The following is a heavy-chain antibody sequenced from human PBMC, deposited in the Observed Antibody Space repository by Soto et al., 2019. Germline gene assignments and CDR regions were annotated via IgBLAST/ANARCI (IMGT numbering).Heavy chain of an antibody. V-gene: IGHV4-39*01. D-gene: IGHD2-15*01. J-gene: IGHJ3*02. CDR3: ASPYCSGGSCYSVGLEINAFDI. CDR1: GGSISSSSYY. Sequence: SETLSLTCTVSGGSISSSSYYWGWIRQPPGKGLEWIGSIYYSGSTYYNPSLKSRVTISVDTSKNQFSLKLSSVTAADTAVYYCASPYCSGGSCYSVGLEINAFDIWGQETMVT. CDR2: IYYSGST.